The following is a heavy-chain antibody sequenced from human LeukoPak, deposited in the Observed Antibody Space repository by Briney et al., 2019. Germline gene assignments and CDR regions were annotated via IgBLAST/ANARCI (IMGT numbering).Heavy chain of an antibody. CDR2: ISYDGSNK. V-gene: IGHV3-30*03. D-gene: IGHD2-21*02. CDR1: GFTFSSYG. Sequence: GRSLRLSCAASGFTFSSYGMHWVRQAPGKGLEWVAVISYDGSNKYYADSVKGRFTISRDNSKNTLYLQMNSLRAEDTAVYYCARASRQYIVVVTAEFDYWGQGTLVTVSS. J-gene: IGHJ4*02. CDR3: ARASRQYIVVVTAEFDY.